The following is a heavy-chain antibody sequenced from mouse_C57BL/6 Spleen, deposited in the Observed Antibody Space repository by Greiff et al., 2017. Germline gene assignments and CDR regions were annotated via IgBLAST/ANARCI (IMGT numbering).Heavy chain of an antibody. J-gene: IGHJ2*01. D-gene: IGHD2-1*01. CDR3: VYGNYGGFDY. CDR1: GYAFSSYW. Sequence: QVQLQQSGAELVKPGASVKISCKASGYAFSSYWLNWVKQRPGTGLEWIGQIYPGDGDTNYNGKFKGKATLTADKSSSTAYMQLSSLTSEDSAVYFCVYGNYGGFDYWGQGTTLTVSS. V-gene: IGHV1-80*01. CDR2: IYPGDGDT.